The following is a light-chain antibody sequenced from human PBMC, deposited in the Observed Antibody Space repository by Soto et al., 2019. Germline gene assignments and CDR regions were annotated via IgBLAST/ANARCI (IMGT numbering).Light chain of an antibody. Sequence: EIVLTQSPATLSLSPGERATLSCRASQSVSNYLAWYQQKPGQAPRLLIYDASNRATGIPARFSGSGSGTDFTLTISSLEPEDVAGYYWQQRSDWPPLTFGGGTKVEIK. V-gene: IGKV3-11*01. CDR3: QQRSDWPPLT. CDR2: DAS. J-gene: IGKJ4*01. CDR1: QSVSNY.